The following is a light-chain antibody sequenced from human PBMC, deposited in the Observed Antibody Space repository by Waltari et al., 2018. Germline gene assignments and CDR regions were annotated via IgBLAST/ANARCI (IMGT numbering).Light chain of an antibody. J-gene: IGKJ1*01. CDR3: QNHERLPAT. CDR2: GAS. V-gene: IGKV3-20*01. Sequence: LSPGETATLSCRASQSIGRYLVWYQQKSGQAPRLLIYGASTRATGIPDRFSGSGSGTDFSLTISRLEAEDFAVYYCQNHERLPATFGQGTKVEIK. CDR1: QSIGRY.